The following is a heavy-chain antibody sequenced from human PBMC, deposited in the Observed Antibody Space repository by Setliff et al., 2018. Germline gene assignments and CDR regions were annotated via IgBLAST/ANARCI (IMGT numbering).Heavy chain of an antibody. CDR1: GGTFSSSG. J-gene: IGHJ4*02. Sequence: SVKVSCKSSGGTFSSSGITWVRQAPGQGLLWMGRIIPILETTNYAQNFQGRVSITADESTRTAYMELSSLTFEDTAVYYCARWNGSGYFYYWGQGTWVTVSS. V-gene: IGHV1-69*11. CDR2: IIPILETT. CDR3: ARWNGSGYFYY. D-gene: IGHD3-3*01.